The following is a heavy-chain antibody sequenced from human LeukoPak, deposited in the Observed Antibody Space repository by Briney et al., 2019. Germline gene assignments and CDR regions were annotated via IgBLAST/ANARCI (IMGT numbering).Heavy chain of an antibody. CDR3: ARKGWGGTGEIDY. D-gene: IGHD1-14*01. Sequence: ASVKVSCKASGGTFSSYAISWVRQAPGQGLEWMGGIIPIFGTANYAQKFQGRVTITADESTSTAYMELSSLRSEDTAVYYCARKGWGGTGEIDYWGQGTLVTVSS. V-gene: IGHV1-69*13. CDR2: IIPIFGTA. CDR1: GGTFSSYA. J-gene: IGHJ4*02.